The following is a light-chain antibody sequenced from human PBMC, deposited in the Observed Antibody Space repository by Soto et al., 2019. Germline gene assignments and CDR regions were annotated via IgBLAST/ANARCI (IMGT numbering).Light chain of an antibody. CDR2: SAS. V-gene: IGKV3D-15*01. Sequence: EIVMTQSPGTLSVSPGERATLSCRASQSVDNNLAWYQQKPGQAPRLLIYSASSRATGIPARFSASGSGTEFTLTISSLKSEDFAVYYCQRYDSWPFTFGPGTKVEI. CDR3: QRYDSWPFT. CDR1: QSVDNN. J-gene: IGKJ3*01.